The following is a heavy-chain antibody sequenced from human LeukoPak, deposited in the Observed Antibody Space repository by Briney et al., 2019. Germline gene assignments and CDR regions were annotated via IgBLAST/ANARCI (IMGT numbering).Heavy chain of an antibody. Sequence: GSLRLSCPASGFTFGDYAMSWVRQAPGKGLEWVGFIRSKAYGGTTEYAASVKGRFTISRDGSKSIAYLQMNSLKTEDTAVYYCTRVVEWLPIYFYFDYWGQGTLVTVSS. D-gene: IGHD3-3*01. CDR3: TRVVEWLPIYFYFDY. J-gene: IGHJ4*02. CDR2: IRSKAYGGTT. CDR1: GFTFGDYA. V-gene: IGHV3-49*04.